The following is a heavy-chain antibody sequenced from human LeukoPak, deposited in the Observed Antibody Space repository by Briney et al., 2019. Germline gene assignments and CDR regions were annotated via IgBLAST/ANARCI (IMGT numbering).Heavy chain of an antibody. CDR2: INTITGNP. Sequence: ASVKVSCKASGYSFTNFAINWVRQAPGQGPEWMGWINTITGNPTYAQGFTGRFVFSLDTSVSTAYLQISSLKAEDTAVYYCARGGYSSSLGLYYYYGMDVWGQGTTVTVSS. V-gene: IGHV7-4-1*02. D-gene: IGHD6-6*01. CDR1: GYSFTNFA. CDR3: ARGGYSSSLGLYYYYGMDV. J-gene: IGHJ6*02.